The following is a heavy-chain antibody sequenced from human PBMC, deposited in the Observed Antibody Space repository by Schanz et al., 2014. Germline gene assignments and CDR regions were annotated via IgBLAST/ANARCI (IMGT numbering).Heavy chain of an antibody. D-gene: IGHD6-13*01. Sequence: EVQLVESGGGLAQPGGSLRLSCAASGITFSGYSMNWVRQAPGKGLEWVSSISSTSSYIFYADSVKGRFTISRDNAKNSLYLQMNSLRAEDTAVYYCARDGVDAAAGGNYWGQGTLLIVSS. V-gene: IGHV3-21*01. CDR1: GITFSGYS. CDR2: ISSTSSYI. CDR3: ARDGVDAAAGGNY. J-gene: IGHJ4*02.